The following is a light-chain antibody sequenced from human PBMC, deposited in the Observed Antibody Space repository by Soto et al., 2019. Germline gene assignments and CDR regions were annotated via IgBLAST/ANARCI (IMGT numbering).Light chain of an antibody. CDR2: STD. CDR1: SANIGDNF. CDR3: LAWHDSITGVV. J-gene: IGLJ1*01. Sequence: QSVLTQPPPASGTPGQRVIISCAGRSANIGDNFVGWYQHLPGMAPKLLIYSTDQRPSGVPYRFSSSKSSTSASLAISWPRSEDEADYYCLAWHDSITGVVLGTGTKATVL. V-gene: IGLV1-47*02.